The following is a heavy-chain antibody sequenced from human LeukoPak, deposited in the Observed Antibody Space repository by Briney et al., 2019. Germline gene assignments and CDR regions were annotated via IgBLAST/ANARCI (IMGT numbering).Heavy chain of an antibody. Sequence: PGGSLRLSCAASGFTFSNYAMHWVRQAPGKGLEWVALISSDGSNKYYADSVKGRFTMSRDNSKNTLYLQMNSLRTEDTAVYYCARMSGRGYFLDAFRIWGQGTMVTVSS. CDR2: ISSDGSNK. V-gene: IGHV3-30-3*01. D-gene: IGHD5-18*01. J-gene: IGHJ3*02. CDR3: ARMSGRGYFLDAFRI. CDR1: GFTFSNYA.